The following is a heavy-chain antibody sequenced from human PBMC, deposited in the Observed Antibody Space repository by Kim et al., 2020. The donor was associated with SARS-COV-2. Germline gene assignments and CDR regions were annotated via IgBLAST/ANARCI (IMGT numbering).Heavy chain of an antibody. Sequence: KGRFTISRDNAKNSLYLQRNSLRAEDTAVYYCARDSPLSIAVAKTGWFDPWGQGTLVTVSS. J-gene: IGHJ5*02. D-gene: IGHD6-19*01. V-gene: IGHV3-11*06. CDR3: ARDSPLSIAVAKTGWFDP.